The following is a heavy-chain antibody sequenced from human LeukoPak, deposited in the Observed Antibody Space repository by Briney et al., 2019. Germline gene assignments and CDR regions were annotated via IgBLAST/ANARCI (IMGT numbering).Heavy chain of an antibody. Sequence: PGGTLRLSCAASGFTFSSYNMNWVRQAPGKGLEWVSFISSSSSYIYYADSVKGRFTISRDNDKNSLYLLMKSLRAEDTAVYYCARGASGSSQDYWGQGTLVTVSS. CDR3: ARGASGSSQDY. D-gene: IGHD3-10*01. J-gene: IGHJ4*02. V-gene: IGHV3-21*01. CDR2: ISSSSSYI. CDR1: GFTFSSYN.